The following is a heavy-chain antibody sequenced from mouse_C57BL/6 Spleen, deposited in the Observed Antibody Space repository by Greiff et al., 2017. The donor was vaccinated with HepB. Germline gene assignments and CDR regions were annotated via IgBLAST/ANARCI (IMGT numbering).Heavy chain of an antibody. CDR2: INPNNGGT. CDR3: ASFSSPTGPFDY. Sequence: EVQLQQSGPELVKPGASVKISCKASGYTFTDYYMNWVKQSHGKSLEWIGDINPNNGGTSYNQKFKGKATLTVDKSSSTAYMELRSLTSEDSAVYYCASFSSPTGPFDYWGQGTTLTVSS. CDR1: GYTFTDYY. V-gene: IGHV1-26*01. D-gene: IGHD4-1*02. J-gene: IGHJ2*01.